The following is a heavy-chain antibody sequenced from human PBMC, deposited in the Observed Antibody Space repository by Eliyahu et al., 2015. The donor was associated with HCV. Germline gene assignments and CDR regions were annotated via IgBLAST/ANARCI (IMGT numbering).Heavy chain of an antibody. D-gene: IGHD3-22*01. CDR1: GFXFSDHY. CDR3: ARDRHHDYYDSSGDDWYFDL. J-gene: IGHJ2*01. CDR2: TRNKANSYTT. V-gene: IGHV3-72*01. Sequence: EVQLVESGGGLVQPGGSLRLSCAASGFXFSDHYLAWVRQAPGKGRXWVGRTRNKANSYTTEYAASVKGRFTISRDDSKNSLYLQMNSLKTEDTAVYYCARDRHHDYYDSSGDDWYFDLWGRGTLVTVSS.